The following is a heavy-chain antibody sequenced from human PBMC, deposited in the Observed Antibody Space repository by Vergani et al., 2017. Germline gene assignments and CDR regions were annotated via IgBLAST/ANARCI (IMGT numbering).Heavy chain of an antibody. CDR3: AKELWRGIVGAFDI. V-gene: IGHV3-30*18. CDR2: ISYDGSNK. D-gene: IGHD3-3*01. Sequence: VQLLESGGGVVQPGRSLRLSCAASGFTFSSYGMHWVRQAPGKGLEWVAVISYDGSNKYYADSVKGRFTISRDNSKNTLYLQMNSLRAEDTAVYYCAKELWRGIVGAFDIGGQGRMVTVDS. CDR1: GFTFSSYG. J-gene: IGHJ3*02.